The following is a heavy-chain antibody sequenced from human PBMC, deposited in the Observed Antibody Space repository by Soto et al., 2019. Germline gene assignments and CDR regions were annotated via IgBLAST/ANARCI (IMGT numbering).Heavy chain of an antibody. J-gene: IGHJ4*02. CDR1: GFTFSSYA. V-gene: IGHV3-23*01. CDR2: ISGSGGST. Sequence: EVQLLESGGGLVQPGGSLRLSCAASGFTFSSYAMSWVRQAPGKGLEWVSAISGSGGSTYYADSVKGRFTISRDNSKNPLYLQMNSLRAEDTAVYYCAKPPPRIAARPYYFDYWGQGTLVTVSS. CDR3: AKPPPRIAARPYYFDY. D-gene: IGHD6-6*01.